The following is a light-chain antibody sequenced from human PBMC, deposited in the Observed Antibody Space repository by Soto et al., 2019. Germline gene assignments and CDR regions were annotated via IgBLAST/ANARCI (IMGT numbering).Light chain of an antibody. CDR2: DVT. J-gene: IGLJ2*01. CDR1: SSDVGGYNY. Sequence: QSALTQPRSVSGSPGQSLTISCTGTSSDVGGYNYVSWYQQHPGKATKLMIYDVTKRPSGVPDRFSGSKSGNTASLTISGLQAEDEADYYCCSYAGSYTYVVFGGGTKLTVL. CDR3: CSYAGSYTYVV. V-gene: IGLV2-11*01.